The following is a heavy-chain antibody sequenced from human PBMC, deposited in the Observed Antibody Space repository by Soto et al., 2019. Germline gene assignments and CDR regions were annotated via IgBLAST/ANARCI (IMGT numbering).Heavy chain of an antibody. V-gene: IGHV3-9*01. CDR2: ISWNSGSI. D-gene: IGHD4-17*01. CDR3: AKVGFGDGGAFDI. J-gene: IGHJ3*02. Sequence: DVQLVESGGGLVQPGRSLRLSCAASGFTFDDYAMHWVRQAPGKGLEWVSGISWNSGSIGYADSVKGRFTISRDNAKNSLYLQMNSLRAEDTALYYCAKVGFGDGGAFDIWGQGTMVTVSS. CDR1: GFTFDDYA.